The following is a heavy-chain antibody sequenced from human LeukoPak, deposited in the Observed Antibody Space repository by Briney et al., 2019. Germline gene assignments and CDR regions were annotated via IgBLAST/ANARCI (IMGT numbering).Heavy chain of an antibody. V-gene: IGHV4-39*07. CDR2: IYYGGST. CDR1: GVSVSSSSYY. Sequence: SETPSLTCTVSGVSVSSSSYYWVWIRQPPGKGLEWIGSIYYGGSTYYNPSLKSRVTISVDTSRTQFSLQLSSVTAADTAVYYCARGNYVWDYSYYYMDVWGKGTTATVSS. D-gene: IGHD3-16*01. CDR3: ARGNYVWDYSYYYMDV. J-gene: IGHJ6*03.